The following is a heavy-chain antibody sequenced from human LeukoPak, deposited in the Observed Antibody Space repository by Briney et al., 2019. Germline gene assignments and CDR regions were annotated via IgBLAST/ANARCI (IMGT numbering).Heavy chain of an antibody. Sequence: GGSLRLSCAASGFTFSSYGMHWVRQAPGKGLEWVAFIRYDGSNKYYADSVKGRFTISRDNSKNTLYLQMDSLRAEDTAVYYCAKVVGDYDILTGYYFEYWGQGTLVTVSS. CDR1: GFTFSSYG. CDR2: IRYDGSNK. D-gene: IGHD3-9*01. V-gene: IGHV3-30*02. J-gene: IGHJ4*02. CDR3: AKVVGDYDILTGYYFEY.